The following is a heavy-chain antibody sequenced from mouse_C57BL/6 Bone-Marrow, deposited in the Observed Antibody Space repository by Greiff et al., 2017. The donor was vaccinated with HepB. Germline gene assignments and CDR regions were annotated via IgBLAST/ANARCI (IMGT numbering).Heavy chain of an antibody. Sequence: EVQLQQSGAELVKPGASVKLSCTASGFNIKDYYMHWVKQRTEQGLEWIGRIDPEDGANNYAPKLQGKATITADTSSNTAYLPLSSLTAEDTAVYCCSEGIYGNYLSYAMDYWGQGTSVTVSS. CDR2: IDPEDGAN. CDR1: GFNIKDYY. D-gene: IGHD2-1*01. V-gene: IGHV14-2*01. CDR3: SEGIYGNYLSYAMDY. J-gene: IGHJ4*01.